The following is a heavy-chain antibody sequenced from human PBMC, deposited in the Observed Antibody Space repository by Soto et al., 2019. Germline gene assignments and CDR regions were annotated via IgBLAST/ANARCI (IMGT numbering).Heavy chain of an antibody. V-gene: IGHV4-34*01. D-gene: IGHD4-17*01. CDR1: GGSFSGYY. CDR3: AKSTVTTRWFDP. Sequence: SETLSLTCAVYGGSFSGYYWSWIRQPPGKGLEWIGYIYHSGSTYYNPSLKSRVTISVDRSKNQFSLKLSSVTAADTAVYYCAKSTVTTRWFDPWGQGTLVTISS. J-gene: IGHJ5*02. CDR2: IYHSGST.